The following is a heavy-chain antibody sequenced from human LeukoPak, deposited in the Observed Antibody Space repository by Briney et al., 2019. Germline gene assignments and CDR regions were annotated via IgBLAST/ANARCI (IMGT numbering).Heavy chain of an antibody. CDR3: ARGPYGGIAAAEYTDY. CDR1: GYTFTSYD. D-gene: IGHD6-13*01. Sequence: ASVKVSCKASGYTFTSYDINWVGQATGQGLEWMGWMNPNSGNTGYAQKFQGRVTMTRNTSISTAYMELSSLRSEDTAVYYCARGPYGGIAAAEYTDYWGQGTLVTVSS. CDR2: MNPNSGNT. J-gene: IGHJ4*02. V-gene: IGHV1-8*01.